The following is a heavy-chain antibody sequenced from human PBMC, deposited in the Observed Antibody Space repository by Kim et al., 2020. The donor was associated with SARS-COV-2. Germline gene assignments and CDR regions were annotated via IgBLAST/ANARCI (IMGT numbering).Heavy chain of an antibody. CDR3: AKEGLEVGATSGAFHI. Sequence: GGSLRLSCAASGFTFDDYAMHWVRQAPGKGLVWVSGISWNSDTIGYADSVKGRFTISRDNAKNSLYLQMKSLRAEDTALYYCAKEGLEVGATSGAFHIWGQGTMVTVSS. D-gene: IGHD1-26*01. CDR2: ISWNSDTI. J-gene: IGHJ3*02. CDR1: GFTFDDYA. V-gene: IGHV3-9*01.